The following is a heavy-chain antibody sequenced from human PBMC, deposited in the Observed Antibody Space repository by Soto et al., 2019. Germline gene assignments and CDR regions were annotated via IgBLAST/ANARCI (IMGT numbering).Heavy chain of an antibody. CDR1: GFTFSDYY. CDR3: ARAGIVGATEYYYYGMDV. J-gene: IGHJ6*02. D-gene: IGHD1-26*01. CDR2: ISSSSSYT. V-gene: IGHV3-11*06. Sequence: QVQLVESGGGLVKPGGSLRLSCAASGFTFSDYYMSWIRQAPGKGLEWVSYISSSSSYTNYADSVKGRFTISRDNAKNSLYLQMNSLRAEDTAVYYCARAGIVGATEYYYYGMDVWGQGTTVTVSS.